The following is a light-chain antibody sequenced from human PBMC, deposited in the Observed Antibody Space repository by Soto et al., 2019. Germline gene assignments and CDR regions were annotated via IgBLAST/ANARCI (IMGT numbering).Light chain of an antibody. J-gene: IGKJ3*01. Sequence: DIQMTQSPSTLSASVGDRVTITCRASQSITTWLAWYQQKPGKAPKLLIYRASSLESGVQSRFSGSGSGTEFTLTISSLQPDDFATYYCQHYTTYSGTFGPGTKLDIK. CDR3: QHYTTYSGT. V-gene: IGKV1-5*03. CDR2: RAS. CDR1: QSITTW.